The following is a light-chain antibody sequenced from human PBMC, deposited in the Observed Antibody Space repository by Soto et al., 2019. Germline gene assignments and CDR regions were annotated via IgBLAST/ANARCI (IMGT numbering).Light chain of an antibody. CDR1: QSITNN. J-gene: IGKJ2*01. Sequence: DIQMTQSPSSLSASVGDRVTITCRASQSITNNLNWYQQKPGKAPKLLIYAASSLENGVPSSFSGSGSGTDFTLTISSLQPEDFATYYCQQTCSAPYSFGQGTKLEIK. CDR2: AAS. CDR3: QQTCSAPYS. V-gene: IGKV1-39*01.